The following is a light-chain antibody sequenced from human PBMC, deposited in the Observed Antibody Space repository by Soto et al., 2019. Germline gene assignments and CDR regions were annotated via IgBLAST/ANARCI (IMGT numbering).Light chain of an antibody. J-gene: IGKJ4*01. Sequence: EIVLTQSPATLSLSPGEKATLSCRASQSVTNNYLAWFQQKPGQAPRIVIYDIFTRATGVPTRISGSGSGTELNLTISRLQSEDFAVYYCQKYNSWPLTCGGGTKVDIK. V-gene: IGKV3D-15*01. CDR2: DIF. CDR1: QSVTNN. CDR3: QKYNSWPLT.